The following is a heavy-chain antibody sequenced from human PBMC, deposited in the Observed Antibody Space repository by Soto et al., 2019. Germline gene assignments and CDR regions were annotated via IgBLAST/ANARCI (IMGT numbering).Heavy chain of an antibody. Sequence: EVQLLESGGGLVQPGGSLRLSCAASGFTFSSYAMSWVRQAPGKGLEWVSAISGSGGSTYYADSLMGRFTISGDNSKNTLYLQMNSLGAEDTAVYYCAKSGVWFGSNWFDPWGQGTLVTVSS. V-gene: IGHV3-23*01. CDR3: AKSGVWFGSNWFDP. J-gene: IGHJ5*02. CDR1: GFTFSSYA. D-gene: IGHD3-10*01. CDR2: ISGSGGST.